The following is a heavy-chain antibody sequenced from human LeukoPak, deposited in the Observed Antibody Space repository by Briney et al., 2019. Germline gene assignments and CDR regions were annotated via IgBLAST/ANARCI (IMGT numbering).Heavy chain of an antibody. CDR1: GFAFSDFW. V-gene: IGHV3-7*01. CDR3: ATSHDSAGND. J-gene: IGHJ4*02. D-gene: IGHD2-15*01. Sequence: GGSLRLSCAASGFAFSDFWMSWVRQAPGKGLEWVANIRHDGNAKNYVPSVRGRFTISRDNAKNSLYLQMNSLTVEDTAVYDCATSHDSAGNDWGQRTLVTVSS. CDR2: IRHDGNAK.